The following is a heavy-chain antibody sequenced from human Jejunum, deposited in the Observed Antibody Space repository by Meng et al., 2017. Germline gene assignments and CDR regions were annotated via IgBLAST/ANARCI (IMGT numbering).Heavy chain of an antibody. Sequence: GESLKISCAASGFTINNYWMHWVRQAPGKGPVWVSRSNSDGGITNYADSVKGRFTISRDNAKNTLYLQMDSLRDEDAAVYYCTRVVSGSSGLFDIWGLGTVVTVSS. CDR2: SNSDGGIT. CDR1: GFTINNYW. CDR3: TRVVSGSSGLFDI. V-gene: IGHV3-74*01. D-gene: IGHD3-10*01. J-gene: IGHJ3*02.